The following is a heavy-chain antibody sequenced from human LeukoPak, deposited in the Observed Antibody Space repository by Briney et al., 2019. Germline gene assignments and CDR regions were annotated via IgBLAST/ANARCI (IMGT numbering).Heavy chain of an antibody. CDR1: GGSVSSGSYY. V-gene: IGHV4-61*01. D-gene: IGHD2-2*01. Sequence: SETLSLTCTVSGGSVSSGSYYWSWIRQPPGKGLEWIGYIYYSGSTNYNPSLKSRVTISVDTSKNQSSLKLSSVTAADTAVYYCARVEDCSSTSCYTFDYWGRGTLVTVSS. J-gene: IGHJ4*02. CDR3: ARVEDCSSTSCYTFDY. CDR2: IYYSGST.